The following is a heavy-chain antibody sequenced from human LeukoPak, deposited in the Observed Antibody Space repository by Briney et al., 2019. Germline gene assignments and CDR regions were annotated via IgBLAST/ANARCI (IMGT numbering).Heavy chain of an antibody. CDR1: GFTFSSYA. V-gene: IGHV3-30*02. Sequence: GGSLRLSSAASGFTFSSYAMSWVRQAPGKGLEWVAFIRYDGSNKYYADSVKGRFTISRDNSKNTLYLQMNSLRAEDTAVYYCAKGMGIAARTNFDYWGQGTLVTVSS. J-gene: IGHJ4*02. CDR3: AKGMGIAARTNFDY. CDR2: IRYDGSNK. D-gene: IGHD6-6*01.